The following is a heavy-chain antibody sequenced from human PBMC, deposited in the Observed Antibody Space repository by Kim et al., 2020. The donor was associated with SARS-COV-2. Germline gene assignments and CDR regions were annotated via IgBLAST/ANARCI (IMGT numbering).Heavy chain of an antibody. J-gene: IGHJ4*02. CDR2: IYYSGST. V-gene: IGHV4-39*02. CDR3: ARDPAHYFDY. Sequence: SETLSLTCTVSGGSISSSSYYWGWIRQPPGKGLEWIGSIYYSGSTYYNPSLKSRVTISVDTSKNQFSLKLSSVTAADTAVYYCARDPAHYFDYWGQGTLVTVSS. CDR1: GGSISSSSYY.